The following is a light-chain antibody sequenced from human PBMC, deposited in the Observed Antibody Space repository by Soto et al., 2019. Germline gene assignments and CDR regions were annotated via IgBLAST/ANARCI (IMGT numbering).Light chain of an antibody. J-gene: IGKJ1*01. V-gene: IGKV3-15*01. CDR3: QHYNNWHPWT. CDR2: GAS. CDR1: QSVSSN. Sequence: EITMTPSPATLSVSPGEKATLSCRANQSVSSNLAWYQQKPGQAPRLLIYGASTRATGIPARFSGSGSGTEFTLTISSLQSEDFAVYYCQHYNNWHPWTFGQGTKVDIK.